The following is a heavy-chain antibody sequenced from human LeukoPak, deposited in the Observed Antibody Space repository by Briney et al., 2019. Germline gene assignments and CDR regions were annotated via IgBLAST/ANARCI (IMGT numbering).Heavy chain of an antibody. Sequence: PGGSLRLSCAASGFTFSSYAMHWVRQAPGKGLEWVAVISYDGSNKYYADSVKGRFTISRDNSKNTLYLQMNSLRAEDTALYFCAREGLTTTPNNAFDIWGQGTMVTVSS. D-gene: IGHD4-11*01. J-gene: IGHJ3*02. CDR1: GFTFSSYA. CDR2: ISYDGSNK. V-gene: IGHV3-30-3*01. CDR3: AREGLTTTPNNAFDI.